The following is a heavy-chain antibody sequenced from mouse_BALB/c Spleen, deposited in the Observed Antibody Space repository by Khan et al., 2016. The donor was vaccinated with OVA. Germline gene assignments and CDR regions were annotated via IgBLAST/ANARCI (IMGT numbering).Heavy chain of an antibody. CDR3: SRVRPYHGTYGAWFAY. J-gene: IGHJ3*01. Sequence: QVQLKESGAELARPGASVKMSCKASGYTFTSYTIHWVKQRPGQGLEWIGYINPTNIYTNYNQKFRDKATLTADKSSRTAYMQLSSLTSEDSAVYYWSRVRPYHGTYGAWFAYWGQGTLVTVSA. V-gene: IGHV1-4*01. CDR2: INPTNIYT. CDR1: GYTFTSYT. D-gene: IGHD2-10*01.